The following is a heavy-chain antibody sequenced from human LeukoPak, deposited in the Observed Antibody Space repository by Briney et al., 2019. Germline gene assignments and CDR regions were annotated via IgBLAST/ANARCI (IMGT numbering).Heavy chain of an antibody. J-gene: IGHJ4*02. CDR3: AKLYNYGYIN. CDR2: IYSGGST. CDR1: GITVTSNH. Sequence: GGSLRLSCAASGITVTSNHMGWVRQAPGKELEWVSVIYSGGSTYYADSVKGRFTISRDNSKNTLYLQMDSLRTEDTAVYFCAKLYNYGYINWGQGTLVTVSS. D-gene: IGHD5-18*01. V-gene: IGHV3-66*01.